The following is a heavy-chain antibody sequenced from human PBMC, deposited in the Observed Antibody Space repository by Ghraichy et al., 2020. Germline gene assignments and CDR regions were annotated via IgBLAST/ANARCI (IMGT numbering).Heavy chain of an antibody. CDR2: LYYSGST. CDR3: SRAMWPAAGTEPLD. V-gene: IGHV4-59*01. CDR1: GGSISSSY. Sequence: SETLSLTCTVSGGSISSSYWSWIRQPPWKGLEWIGNLYYSGSTNYNPSLKSRVIMSVDTSKNQFSLNLRSLTAADTAVYYCSRAMWPAAGTEPLDWGQGSLVIVSS. D-gene: IGHD6-13*01. J-gene: IGHJ4*02.